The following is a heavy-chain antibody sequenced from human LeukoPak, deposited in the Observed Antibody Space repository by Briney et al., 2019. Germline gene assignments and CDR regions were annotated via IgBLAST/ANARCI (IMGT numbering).Heavy chain of an antibody. CDR1: GYTFTGYY. CDR3: GRGGAVWGSSNNNWFDP. V-gene: IGHV1-2*02. Sequence: ASVKVSCKASGYTFTGYYMHWVRQAPGQGLEWMGWINPNSGGTNYAQKFQGRVTMTRDTSISTAYMELSRLRSDDTAVYYCGRGGAVWGSSNNNWFDPWGQGTLVTVSS. J-gene: IGHJ5*02. CDR2: INPNSGGT. D-gene: IGHD3-16*01.